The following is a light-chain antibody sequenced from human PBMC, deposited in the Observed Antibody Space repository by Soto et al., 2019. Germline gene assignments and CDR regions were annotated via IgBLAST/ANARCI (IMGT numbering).Light chain of an antibody. CDR1: SSNIGAGYD. V-gene: IGLV1-40*01. CDR2: GNS. J-gene: IGLJ2*01. CDR3: QSYDSSLSGYVV. Sequence: QSVLTQPPSVSGAPGQRVTISCTGSSSNIGAGYDVHWYQQLPGTAPKLLIYGNSTRPSGVPDRFSGSKSGTSASLAITGLQAEDEADYYCQSYDSSLSGYVVFGGGTKLIVL.